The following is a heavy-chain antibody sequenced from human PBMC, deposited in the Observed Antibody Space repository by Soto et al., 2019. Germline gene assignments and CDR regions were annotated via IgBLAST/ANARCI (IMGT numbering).Heavy chain of an antibody. V-gene: IGHV3-30*18. D-gene: IGHD6-13*01. CDR2: ISYDGSNK. J-gene: IGHJ6*02. CDR1: GFTFSSYG. Sequence: QVQLVESGGGVVQPGRSLRLSCAASGFTFSSYGMHWVRQAPGKGLEWVAVISYDGSNKYYADSVKGRFTISRDNSKNRVYLQMNSLRAEDTAVYYCAKAPLIAAAGVGPNYYYYGMDVWGQGTTVTVSS. CDR3: AKAPLIAAAGVGPNYYYYGMDV.